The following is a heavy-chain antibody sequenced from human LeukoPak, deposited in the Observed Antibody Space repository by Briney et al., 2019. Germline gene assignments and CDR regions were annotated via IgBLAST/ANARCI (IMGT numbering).Heavy chain of an antibody. J-gene: IGHJ4*02. CDR3: ARAVGSSWYFFDY. Sequence: SSETLSLTCTVSGYSISSDFYWGWIRQSPEKGLEWIGSIYHSGNTYYSPSLKSRVAISVDTSQNQLSLSLTSVTAADTAVYYCARAVGSSWYFFDYWGQGTLVTVSS. CDR2: IYHSGNT. V-gene: IGHV4-38-2*02. D-gene: IGHD6-19*01. CDR1: GYSISSDFY.